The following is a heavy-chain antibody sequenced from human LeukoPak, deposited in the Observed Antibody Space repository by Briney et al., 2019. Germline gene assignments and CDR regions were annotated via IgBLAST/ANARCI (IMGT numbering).Heavy chain of an antibody. V-gene: IGHV4-59*01. J-gene: IGHJ4*02. CDR2: IYYSGST. Sequence: TSETLSLTCTVSGGSISSYYWSWIRQPPEKGLEWIGYIYYSGSTNYNPSLKSRVTISVDTSKNQFSLKLSSVTAADTAVYYCARGGWNKFDYWGQGTLVTVSS. D-gene: IGHD3-22*01. CDR1: GGSISSYY. CDR3: ARGGWNKFDY.